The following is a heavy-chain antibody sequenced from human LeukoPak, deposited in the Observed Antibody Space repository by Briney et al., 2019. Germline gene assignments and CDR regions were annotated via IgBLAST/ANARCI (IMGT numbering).Heavy chain of an antibody. Sequence: GSLRLSSAPSLFTPTTYALGSVRQSPGTRLEWGSVINTNGGGTHHTESLQGRFTISRDNTKHTLYLQRNSRRVEDRAVYYCARNWRPDTWGQGNLVTVSS. CDR1: LFTPTTYA. V-gene: IGHV3-23*01. J-gene: IGHJ5*02. CDR2: INTNGGGT. CDR3: ARNWRPDT. D-gene: IGHD3-3*01.